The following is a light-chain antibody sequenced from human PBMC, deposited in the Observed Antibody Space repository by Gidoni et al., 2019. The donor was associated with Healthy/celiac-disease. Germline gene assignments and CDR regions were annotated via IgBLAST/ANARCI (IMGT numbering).Light chain of an antibody. J-gene: IGKJ1*01. CDR1: QGISSY. CDR3: QQLNSYPRT. Sequence: IQLTPSPSSLSASVGDRVTITCRASQGISSYLAWYQQKPGKAPKLLIYAASPLQSGVPSRFSGSGSGTDFTLTISSLQPEDFATYYCQQLNSYPRTFGQGTKVEIK. V-gene: IGKV1-9*01. CDR2: AAS.